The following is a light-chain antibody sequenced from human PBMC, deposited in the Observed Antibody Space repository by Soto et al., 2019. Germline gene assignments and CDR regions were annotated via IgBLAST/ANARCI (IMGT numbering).Light chain of an antibody. J-gene: IGLJ3*02. CDR1: SSDVGAYNY. V-gene: IGLV2-8*01. CDR2: EVT. CDR3: SSFASSNTWV. Sequence: QSALTQPPSASGSPGQSVTISCTGTSSDVGAYNYVSWYQQHAGKAPKLVIYEVTKRHSGVPDRFSGSKSANTASLTVSGLPAEDEADYYCSSFASSNTWVFGGGTKLTVL.